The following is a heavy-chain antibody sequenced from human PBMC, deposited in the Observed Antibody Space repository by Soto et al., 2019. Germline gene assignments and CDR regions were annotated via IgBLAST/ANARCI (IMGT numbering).Heavy chain of an antibody. D-gene: IGHD3-10*01. CDR3: ARDYYGSGSQYNPLDY. J-gene: IGHJ4*02. V-gene: IGHV3-30-3*01. CDR2: ISYDGNNN. Sequence: GGSLRLSCAASGFTFNTYAMFWVRQAPGKGLGWVAVISYDGNNNYYRDSVEGRLTISRDNSKNTLFLQMNSLRVEDTAVYYCARDYYGSGSQYNPLDYWGQGTLVTVSS. CDR1: GFTFNTYA.